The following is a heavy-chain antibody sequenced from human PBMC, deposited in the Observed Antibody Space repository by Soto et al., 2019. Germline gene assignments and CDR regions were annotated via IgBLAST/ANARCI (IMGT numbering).Heavy chain of an antibody. CDR2: IRSKANSYAT. D-gene: IGHD4-4*01. CDR1: GFTFSGSA. J-gene: IGHJ4*02. V-gene: IGHV3-73*01. CDR3: TRLDSNYGIYYFDY. Sequence: GGSLRLSCAASGFTFSGSAMHWVRQASGKGLEWVGRIRSKANSYATAYAASVKGRFTISRDDSKNTAYLQMNSLKTEDTAVYYCTRLDSNYGIYYFDYWGQGTLVTVSS.